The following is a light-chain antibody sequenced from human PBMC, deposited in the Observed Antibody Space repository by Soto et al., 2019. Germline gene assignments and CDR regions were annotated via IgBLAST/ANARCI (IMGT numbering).Light chain of an antibody. CDR3: QQYNNWPPN. J-gene: IGKJ1*01. CDR2: DAS. Sequence: VVVTQSPATGSGWPVERGALACMASESVGRHLAWYHQKPGQAPKLLIFDASTRATGVPARFSGSGSGTEFTLTVSSLQSEDIAVYFCQQYNNWPPNFGQGTKV. CDR1: ESVGRH. V-gene: IGKV3-15*01.